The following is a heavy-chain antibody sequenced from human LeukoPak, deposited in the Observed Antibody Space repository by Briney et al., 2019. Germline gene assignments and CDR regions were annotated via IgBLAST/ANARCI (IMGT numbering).Heavy chain of an antibody. CDR1: GGSFSGYY. V-gene: IGHV4-34*01. J-gene: IGHJ4*02. Sequence: PSETLPLTCAVYGGSFSGYYWSWIRQPPGKGLEWIGEINHSGSTNYNPSLKSRVTISVDTSKNQFSLKLSSVTAADTAVYYCAGGEQYSSSWHNYWGQGTLVTVSS. CDR3: AGGEQYSSSWHNY. D-gene: IGHD6-13*01. CDR2: INHSGST.